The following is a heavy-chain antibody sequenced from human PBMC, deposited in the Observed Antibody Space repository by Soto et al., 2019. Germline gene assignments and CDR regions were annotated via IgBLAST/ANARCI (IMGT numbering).Heavy chain of an antibody. CDR3: ARYVYSYAPGYYYYGMGV. CDR2: INAGNGNA. Sequence: VASVKVSCKASGYTFTSYAMHWVRQAPGQRLEWMGWINAGNGNAKYSQKFQGRVTMTRDTSASTAYMELSRLRSDDTAVYYCARYVYSYAPGYYYYGMGVWGQGTTVTVSS. CDR1: GYTFTSYA. V-gene: IGHV1-3*01. J-gene: IGHJ6*02. D-gene: IGHD5-18*01.